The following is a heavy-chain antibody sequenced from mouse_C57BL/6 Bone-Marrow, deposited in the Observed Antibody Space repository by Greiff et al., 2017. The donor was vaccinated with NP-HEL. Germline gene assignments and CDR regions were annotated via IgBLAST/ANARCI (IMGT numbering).Heavy chain of an antibody. V-gene: IGHV1-72*01. J-gene: IGHJ2*01. Sequence: QVQLQQPGAELVKPGASVKLSCKASGYSFTSYFMHWVKQRPGRGLEWIGMIDPNSGATKYNDKFKSKATLTVDKPSSTAYMQLNSLTSEDSAVYYCARYYCSSSCFDYWGQGTTLTVSS. D-gene: IGHD1-1*01. CDR1: GYSFTSYF. CDR2: IDPNSGAT. CDR3: ARYYCSSSCFDY.